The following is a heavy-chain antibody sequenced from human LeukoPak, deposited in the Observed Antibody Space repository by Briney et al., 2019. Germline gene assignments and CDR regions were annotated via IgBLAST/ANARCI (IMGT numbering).Heavy chain of an antibody. CDR2: IYDSGST. D-gene: IGHD6-13*01. Sequence: SETLSLTCTVSGGSISSYYWNWVRQPPGKGLEWIGYIYDSGSTNYNPSLQSRVTMSVDTSKNQFSLKLNSVTAADTAVYYCARGVYIAAAQYGYWGQGTLVTVSS. V-gene: IGHV4-59*01. CDR1: GGSISSYY. J-gene: IGHJ4*02. CDR3: ARGVYIAAAQYGY.